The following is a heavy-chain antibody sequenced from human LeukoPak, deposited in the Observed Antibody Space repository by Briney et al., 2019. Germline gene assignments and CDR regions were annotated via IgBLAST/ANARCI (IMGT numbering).Heavy chain of an antibody. CDR3: ARGAYDTLKLDY. D-gene: IGHD3-22*01. V-gene: IGHV4-4*07. J-gene: IGHJ4*02. Sequence: SETLSLTCTVSGGSISSYYWSWIRQPAGKGLEWIGRIYTSGSTNYNPSLKSRVTMSVDTSKNQFSLKLSPVTAADTAVYYCARGAYDTLKLDYWGQGTLVTVSS. CDR2: IYTSGST. CDR1: GGSISSYY.